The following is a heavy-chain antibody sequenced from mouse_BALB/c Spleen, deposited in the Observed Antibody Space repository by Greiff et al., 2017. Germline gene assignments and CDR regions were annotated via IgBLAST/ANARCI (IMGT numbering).Heavy chain of an antibody. V-gene: IGHV14-4*02. CDR2: IDPENGDT. CDR1: GFNIKDYY. CDR3: NGHYGNPAWFAY. Sequence: EVQRVESGAELVRSGASVKLSCTASGFNIKDYYMHWVKQRPEQGLEWIGWIDPENGDTEYAPKFQGKATMTADTSSNTAYLQLSSLTSEDTAVYYCNGHYGNPAWFAYWGQGTLVTVSA. J-gene: IGHJ3*01. D-gene: IGHD2-1*01.